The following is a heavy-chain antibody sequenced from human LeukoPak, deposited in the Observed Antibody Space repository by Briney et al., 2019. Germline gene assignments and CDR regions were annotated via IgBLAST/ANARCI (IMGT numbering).Heavy chain of an antibody. Sequence: GGSLRLSCTASGFTFGDYAMSWVRQAPGKGLEWVGFIRSKAYGGTTEYAASVKGRFTISRDDSKSIAYLQMNSLKTEDTAVYYCTRDLYRYDSSGYYSWGYWGQGTLVTVSS. CDR2: IRSKAYGGTT. J-gene: IGHJ4*02. CDR1: GFTFGDYA. D-gene: IGHD3-22*01. CDR3: TRDLYRYDSSGYYSWGY. V-gene: IGHV3-49*04.